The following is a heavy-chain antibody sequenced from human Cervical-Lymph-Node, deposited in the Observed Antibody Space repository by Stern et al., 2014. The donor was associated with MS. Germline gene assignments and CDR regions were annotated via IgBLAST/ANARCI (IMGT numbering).Heavy chain of an antibody. J-gene: IGHJ4*02. CDR3: ATQGASGFGVSPTGY. D-gene: IGHD1-26*01. V-gene: IGHV7-4-1*02. CDR1: GYSFTTSA. CDR2: ITTNTGDP. Sequence: QVQLVESGSELKKPGASVKVSCKTSGYSFTTSALNWVRQAPGQGLEWMGWITTNTGDPLDAQAFAGRFVFSLDPSVRTAYLQINNLKAEDSAIYYCATQGASGFGVSPTGYWGQGTLVTVSS.